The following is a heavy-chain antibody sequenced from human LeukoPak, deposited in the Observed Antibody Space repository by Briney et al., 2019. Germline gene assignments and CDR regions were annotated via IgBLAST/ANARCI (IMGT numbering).Heavy chain of an antibody. Sequence: SETLSLTCTVSGGPISSYYWSWIRQPPGKGLEWIGHIFYSGSTNYNPSLKSRVTVSVDTSKNQFSLELSSVTAADTAVYYCARAGGTKKELDYWGQGTLVTVSS. CDR2: IFYSGST. D-gene: IGHD3-16*01. CDR3: ARAGGTKKELDY. J-gene: IGHJ4*02. V-gene: IGHV4-59*01. CDR1: GGPISSYY.